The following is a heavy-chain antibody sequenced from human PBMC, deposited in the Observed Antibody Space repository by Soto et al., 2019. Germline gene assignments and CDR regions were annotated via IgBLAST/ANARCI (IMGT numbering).Heavy chain of an antibody. J-gene: IGHJ4*02. CDR3: AKDLVRASIAARLFDY. Sequence: PGGSLRLSCAASGFTFSSYAMSWVRQAPGKGLEWVSAISGSGGSTYYADSVKGRFTISRDNSKNTLYLQMNSLRAEDTAVYYCAKDLVRASIAARLFDYWGQGTLVTVSS. D-gene: IGHD6-6*01. CDR1: GFTFSSYA. V-gene: IGHV3-23*01. CDR2: ISGSGGST.